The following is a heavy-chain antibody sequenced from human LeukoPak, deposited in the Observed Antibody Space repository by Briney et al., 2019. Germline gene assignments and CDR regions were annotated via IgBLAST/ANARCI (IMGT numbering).Heavy chain of an antibody. D-gene: IGHD6-13*01. CDR1: GFTFSSYW. Sequence: GGSLRLSCAASGFTFSSYWMHWVRQAPGKGLVWVSRINTDGSSTSYADSVKGRFTISRDNAKNTLYLQMNSLRAEDTAAYYCAREERYSSSWYPWYFDLWGRGTLVTVSS. V-gene: IGHV3-74*01. CDR3: AREERYSSSWYPWYFDL. J-gene: IGHJ2*01. CDR2: INTDGSST.